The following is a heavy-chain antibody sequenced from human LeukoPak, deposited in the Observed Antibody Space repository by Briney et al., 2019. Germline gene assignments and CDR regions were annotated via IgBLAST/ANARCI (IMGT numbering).Heavy chain of an antibody. CDR3: ASEGHYTVRAFDY. D-gene: IGHD4-11*01. CDR1: GYSFTSYW. Sequence: HGESLKISCKGSGYSFTSYWIGWVRQMPGKGLEWMGIIYPGDSDTRYSPSFQGQVTISADKSISPAYLQWSSLKASDTAMYYCASEGHYTVRAFDYWGQGTLVTVSS. J-gene: IGHJ4*02. CDR2: IYPGDSDT. V-gene: IGHV5-51*01.